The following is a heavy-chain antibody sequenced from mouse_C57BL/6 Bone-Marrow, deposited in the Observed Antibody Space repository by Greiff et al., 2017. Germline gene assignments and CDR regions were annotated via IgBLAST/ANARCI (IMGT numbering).Heavy chain of an antibody. CDR2: IDPSDSYT. Sequence: VQLQQPGAELVMPGASVKLSCTASGFTFTSYWMHWVKQRPGQGLEWIGEIDPSDSYTNYNQKFKGKSTLTIDKSSSTAYMQLSSLTSEDSAVYYGARARLRRRRYAMDYWGQGTSVTVSS. V-gene: IGHV1-69*01. CDR1: GFTFTSYW. CDR3: ARARLRRRRYAMDY. J-gene: IGHJ4*01. D-gene: IGHD2-4*01.